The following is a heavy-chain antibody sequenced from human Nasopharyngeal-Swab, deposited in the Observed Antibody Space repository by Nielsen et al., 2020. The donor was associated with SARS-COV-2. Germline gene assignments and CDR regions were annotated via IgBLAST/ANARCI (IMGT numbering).Heavy chain of an antibody. J-gene: IGHJ4*02. V-gene: IGHV3-33*01. CDR3: AREDTAMVVDY. D-gene: IGHD5-18*01. CDR1: GFTFSSYG. CDR2: IWYDGSHK. Sequence: TLRLSCASSGFTFSSYGMHWVREAPGKGLEWVAVIWYDGSHKYYADSVKGRFTISRDNSKNTLYLQMYSLRAEDTAVYYCAREDTAMVVDYWGQGTLVTVSS.